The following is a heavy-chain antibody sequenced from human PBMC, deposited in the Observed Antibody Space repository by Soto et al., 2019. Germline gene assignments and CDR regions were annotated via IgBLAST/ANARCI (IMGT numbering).Heavy chain of an antibody. V-gene: IGHV3-30-3*01. Sequence: QVQLVESGGGVVQPGRSLRLSCAASGFIFSSYAMHWVRQAPGKGLEWVAVISYDGSNKYYADSVKGRFTISRDNSKNTLYLQMNSLRAEDTAAYYCARVQVGVVTPPDYWGQGTLVTVSS. CDR2: ISYDGSNK. D-gene: IGHD3-3*01. J-gene: IGHJ4*02. CDR1: GFIFSSYA. CDR3: ARVQVGVVTPPDY.